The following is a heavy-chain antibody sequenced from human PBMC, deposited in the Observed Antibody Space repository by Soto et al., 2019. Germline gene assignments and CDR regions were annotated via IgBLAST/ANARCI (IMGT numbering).Heavy chain of an antibody. V-gene: IGHV1-69*01. J-gene: IGHJ4*02. Sequence: QVQLVQSGAEVKKPGSSVKVSCKACGGTFSSYAISWVRQAPGQGLEWMGGIIPIFGTANYAQKFQGRVTITADESTSTAYMELSSLRSEDTAVYYCACQSRRNPYVELASTPFFYWGQGTLVTVST. D-gene: IGHD1-1*01. CDR2: IIPIFGTA. CDR3: ACQSRRNPYVELASTPFFY. CDR1: GGTFSSYA.